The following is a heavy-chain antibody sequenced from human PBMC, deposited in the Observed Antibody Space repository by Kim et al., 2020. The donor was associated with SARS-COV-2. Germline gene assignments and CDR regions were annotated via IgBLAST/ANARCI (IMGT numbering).Heavy chain of an antibody. D-gene: IGHD6-19*01. CDR1: GEPITRGTYY. Sequence: SETLSLTCIVSGEPITRGTYYWGWIRQTPGKGLEWIGSISYIGRTFYNPSLKSRVTISVDTSNNHFSLKLTSVTAADTSKYYCARPGSVSGWFYFDSWG. J-gene: IGHJ5*01. CDR3: ARPGSVSGWFYFDS. CDR2: ISYIGRT. V-gene: IGHV4-39*01.